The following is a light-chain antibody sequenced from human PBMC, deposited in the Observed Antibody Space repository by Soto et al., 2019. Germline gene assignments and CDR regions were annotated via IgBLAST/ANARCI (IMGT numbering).Light chain of an antibody. J-gene: IGKJ1*01. V-gene: IGKV3-20*01. CDR3: QLYGSSPPRT. CDR2: GAS. Sequence: EIVLTQSPGTLSLSPGERATLSCRASQSVSSTYLGWYQQKPGQAPRLLIYGASSRGTGIPDRFSDSGSGTDFTLTIARLEPEDFAVYYCQLYGSSPPRTFGQGTKVEIK. CDR1: QSVSSTY.